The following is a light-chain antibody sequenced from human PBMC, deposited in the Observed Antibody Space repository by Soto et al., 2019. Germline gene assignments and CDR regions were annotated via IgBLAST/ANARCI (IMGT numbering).Light chain of an antibody. V-gene: IGLV1-40*01. J-gene: IGLJ3*02. CDR3: SSFTSSHTWV. Sequence: QSVLTQPPSVSGAPGQRVTISCTGSSSNIGAGYDVHWYQQRPGTAPKLLIFGNINRPSGVPDRFSGSKSGTSASLAITGLQAEDEGDYHCSSFTSSHTWVFGGGTKLTVL. CDR1: SSNIGAGYD. CDR2: GNI.